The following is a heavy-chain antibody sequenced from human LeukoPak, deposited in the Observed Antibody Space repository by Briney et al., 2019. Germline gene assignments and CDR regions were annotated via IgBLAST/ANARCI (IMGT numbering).Heavy chain of an antibody. CDR2: IIPIFGTA. J-gene: IGHJ4*02. D-gene: IGHD3-10*01. CDR1: GGTFSSYA. Sequence: ASVKVSCKASGGTFSSYAISWVRQAPGQGLEWMGGIIPIFGTANYAQKFQGRVTITTDESTSTAYMELSSLRSEDTAVYYCARDPYGSGSYESAYYFDYWGQGTLVTVSS. V-gene: IGHV1-69*05. CDR3: ARDPYGSGSYESAYYFDY.